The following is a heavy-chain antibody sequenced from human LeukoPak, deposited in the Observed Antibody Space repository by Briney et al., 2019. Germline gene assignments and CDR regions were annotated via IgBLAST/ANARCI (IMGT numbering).Heavy chain of an antibody. CDR3: AKALGYSVNFDY. Sequence: GGSLRLSCAASGFTFSSYSMNWVRQAPGKGLEWVSYISSSSSTIYYADSVKGRFTIPRDNSKNTLYLQMNSLRAEDTAVYYCAKALGYSVNFDYWGQGTLVTVSS. D-gene: IGHD6-13*01. V-gene: IGHV3-48*01. CDR2: ISSSSSTI. J-gene: IGHJ4*02. CDR1: GFTFSSYS.